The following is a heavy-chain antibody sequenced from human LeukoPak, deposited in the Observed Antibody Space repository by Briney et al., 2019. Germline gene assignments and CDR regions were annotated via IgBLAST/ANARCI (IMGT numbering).Heavy chain of an antibody. J-gene: IGHJ4*02. D-gene: IGHD5-18*01. CDR3: ARGGVRGYSYGLHTTLGV. CDR1: GGSISSYY. Sequence: PSETLSLTCTVSGGSISSYYWSWIRQPPGKGLEWIGYIYYSGTTNYNPSLKSRVTISVDTSKNQFSLKLSSVTAADTAVYYCARGGVRGYSYGLHTTLGVWGQGTLVTVSS. CDR2: IYYSGTT. V-gene: IGHV4-59*12.